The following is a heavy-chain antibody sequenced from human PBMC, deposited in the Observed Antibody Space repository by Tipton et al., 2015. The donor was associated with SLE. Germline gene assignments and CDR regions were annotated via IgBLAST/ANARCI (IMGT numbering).Heavy chain of an antibody. Sequence: TLSLTCTVSGASLSDHYWTWIRQPPGKGLEWIGYIHSSGCTTYTPSLKSRIAISVDTSTMQFSLRLTSVTAADTAVYYCGGGNYFDYYMDVWGKGTTVTVSS. J-gene: IGHJ6*03. CDR1: GASLSDHY. V-gene: IGHV4-4*08. CDR2: IHSSGCT. CDR3: GGGNYFDYYMDV. D-gene: IGHD3-22*01.